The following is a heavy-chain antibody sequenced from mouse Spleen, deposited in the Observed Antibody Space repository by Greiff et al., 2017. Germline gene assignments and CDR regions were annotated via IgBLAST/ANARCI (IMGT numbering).Heavy chain of an antibody. CDR3: ARRSTMIFDY. CDR2: ISSGSSTI. Sequence: EVKLQESGGGLVKPGGSLKLSCAASGFTFSDYGMHWVRQAPEKGLEWVAYISSGSSTIYYADTVKGRFTISRDNAKNTLFLQMTSLRSEDTAMYYCARRSTMIFDYWGQGTTLTVSS. D-gene: IGHD2-4*01. V-gene: IGHV5-17*01. CDR1: GFTFSDYG. J-gene: IGHJ2*01.